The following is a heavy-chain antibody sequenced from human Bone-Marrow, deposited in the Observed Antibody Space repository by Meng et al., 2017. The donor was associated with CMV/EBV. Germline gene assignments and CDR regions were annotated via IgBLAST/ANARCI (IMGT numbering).Heavy chain of an antibody. J-gene: IGHJ4*02. CDR1: GFTFSSHA. CDR2: ISGSGDRT. Sequence: SGFTFSSHAMSWVRQAPGKALEWVSVISGSGDRTYYADSVKGRFTISRDNSKNTLYLQLNTLRAEDTAIYYCAKSDYHAPTSGSDFAHWGQGTLVTVSS. D-gene: IGHD3-10*01. V-gene: IGHV3-23*01. CDR3: AKSDYHAPTSGSDFAH.